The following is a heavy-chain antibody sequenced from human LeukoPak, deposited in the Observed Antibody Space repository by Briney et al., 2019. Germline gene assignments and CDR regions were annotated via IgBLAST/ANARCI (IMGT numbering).Heavy chain of an antibody. V-gene: IGHV4-59*01. CDR2: IYYSGST. D-gene: IGHD7-27*01. Sequence: SETLSLTCTVSGGSISSYYWSWIRQPPGKGLEWIGYIYYSGSTNYNPSLKRRVTISVDASKNQFSLKLSSVTAADTAVYYCARLTEWRGYYYYYMDVWGKGTTVTVSS. CDR3: ARLTEWRGYYYYYMDV. J-gene: IGHJ6*03. CDR1: GGSISSYY.